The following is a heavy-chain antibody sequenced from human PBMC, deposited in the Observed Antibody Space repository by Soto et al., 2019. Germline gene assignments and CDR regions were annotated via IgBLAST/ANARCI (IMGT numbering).Heavy chain of an antibody. J-gene: IGHJ6*02. CDR2: FDPEDGET. CDR3: ATVYDFWSPPLRMDV. CDR1: GYALTELS. V-gene: IGHV1-24*01. D-gene: IGHD3-3*01. Sequence: GVSVKVSCKVSGYALTELSIRWVRHAPGKGLEWMGGFDPEDGETIYAQKFQGRVTMTEDTSTDTAYMELSSLRSEDTAVYYCATVYDFWSPPLRMDVWGQGTTVTVSS.